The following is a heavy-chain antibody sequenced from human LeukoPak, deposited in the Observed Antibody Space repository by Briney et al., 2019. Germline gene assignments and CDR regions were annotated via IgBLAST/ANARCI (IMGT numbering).Heavy chain of an antibody. V-gene: IGHV3-33*01. J-gene: IGHJ4*02. CDR3: ARDRTYNSRDGYNYYFDY. Sequence: TGGSLRLSCAASGFTFSSHGMHWVRQAPGKGLEWVAVIWYDGSNKYYADSVKGRFTISRDNSKNTLYLQMNSLRAEDTAVYYCARDRTYNSRDGYNYYFDYWGQGTLVTVSS. D-gene: IGHD5-24*01. CDR1: GFTFSSHG. CDR2: IWYDGSNK.